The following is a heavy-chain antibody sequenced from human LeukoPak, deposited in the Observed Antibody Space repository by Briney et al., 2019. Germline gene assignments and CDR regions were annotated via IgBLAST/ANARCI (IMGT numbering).Heavy chain of an antibody. J-gene: IGHJ6*03. CDR3: AKDPGDYDFYYMDV. Sequence: GGSLRLSCAASGFTFTSYAMSLVRQAPGKGLEWVSAISGRGANTYYADSVKGRFAISRDNSKNTLYLQMNSLRAEDTSVYYCAKDPGDYDFYYMDVWGKGTTVTVSS. CDR2: ISGRGANT. CDR1: GFTFTSYA. V-gene: IGHV3-23*01. D-gene: IGHD3-3*01.